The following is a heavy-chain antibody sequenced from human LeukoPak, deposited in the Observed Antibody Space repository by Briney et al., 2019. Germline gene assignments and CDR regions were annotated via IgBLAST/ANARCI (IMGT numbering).Heavy chain of an antibody. D-gene: IGHD2-15*01. CDR1: GGSISSYY. J-gene: IGHJ3*02. CDR2: IYYSGST. V-gene: IGHV4-59*08. CDR3: ARRGVGAAQMFAAFDI. Sequence: SETLSLTCTVSGGSISSYYWSWIRQPPGKGLEWIGYIYYSGSTNYNPSLKSRVTISVDTSKNQFSLKLSSVTAADTAMYHCARRGVGAAQMFAAFDIWGQGTMVTVSS.